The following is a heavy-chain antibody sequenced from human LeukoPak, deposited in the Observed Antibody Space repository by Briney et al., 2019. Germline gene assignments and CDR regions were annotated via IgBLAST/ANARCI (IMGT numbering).Heavy chain of an antibody. V-gene: IGHV3-30*18. CDR3: AKDSYYGSGSYYAYHYYGMDV. J-gene: IGHJ6*02. CDR1: GFTFSSYG. Sequence: GGSLRLSCAASGFTFSSYGMHWVRQAPGKGLEWVAVISYDGSNKYYADSVKGRFTISRDNSKNTLYLQVNSLRAEDTAVYYCAKDSYYGSGSYYAYHYYGMDVWGQGTTVTVSS. D-gene: IGHD3-10*01. CDR2: ISYDGSNK.